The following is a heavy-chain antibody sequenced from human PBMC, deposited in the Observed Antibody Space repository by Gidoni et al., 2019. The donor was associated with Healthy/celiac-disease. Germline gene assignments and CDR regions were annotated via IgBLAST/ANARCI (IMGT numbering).Heavy chain of an antibody. CDR2: INHSGST. J-gene: IGHJ5*02. V-gene: IGHV4-34*01. Sequence: QVQLQQWGAGLLKPSETLSLTCAVYGGSVSGYYWSWIRQPPGKGLEWIGEINHSGSTNYNPSLKSRVTISVDTSKNQFSLKLSSVTAADTAVYYCARGGVYSSSLNWFDPWGQGTLVTVSS. CDR1: GGSVSGYY. CDR3: ARGGVYSSSLNWFDP. D-gene: IGHD6-13*01.